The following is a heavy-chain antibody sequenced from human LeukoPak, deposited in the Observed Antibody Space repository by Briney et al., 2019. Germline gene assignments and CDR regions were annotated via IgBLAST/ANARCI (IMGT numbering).Heavy chain of an antibody. J-gene: IGHJ5*02. CDR3: ARIFYGSGSTPFDP. V-gene: IGHV3-48*03. D-gene: IGHD3-10*01. CDR2: ISSSGSTI. Sequence: GGSLRLSCAASGFTFSSYEMNWVRQAPGKGLEWVSYISSSGSTIYYADSVKGRFTISRDNAKNSLYLQMNSLRAEDTAVYYCARIFYGSGSTPFDPWGQGTLVTVSS. CDR1: GFTFSSYE.